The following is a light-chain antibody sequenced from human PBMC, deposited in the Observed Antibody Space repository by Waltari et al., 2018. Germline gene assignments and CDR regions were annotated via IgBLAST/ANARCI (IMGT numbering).Light chain of an antibody. Sequence: DIQMTQSPSSLSASVGDRVTITCRAGQSIGTFLNCYQQKPGKAPNLLIYAASNLQGGVPSRFSGSGSGTDFTLTISSLQPEDFGTYYCQQSYNAPLTFGGGTKVEIK. V-gene: IGKV1-39*01. CDR3: QQSYNAPLT. CDR2: AAS. J-gene: IGKJ4*01. CDR1: QSIGTF.